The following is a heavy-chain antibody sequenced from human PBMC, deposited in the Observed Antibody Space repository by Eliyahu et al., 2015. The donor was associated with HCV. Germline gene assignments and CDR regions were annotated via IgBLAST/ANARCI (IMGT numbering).Heavy chain of an antibody. V-gene: IGHV3-21*01. CDR2: ISSSGRYI. CDR1: GFTFSNYA. Sequence: EVQLVESGGGLVKPGGSLRLSCAASGFTFSNYAMNWVRQAPGKGLECVSSISSSGRYIYFADSVKGRFTISRDNAKNSLSLQMNSLRAEDTAVYYCAIEGLIVGATSMGGDYWGQGTLVTVSS. J-gene: IGHJ4*02. D-gene: IGHD1-26*01. CDR3: AIEGLIVGATSMGGDY.